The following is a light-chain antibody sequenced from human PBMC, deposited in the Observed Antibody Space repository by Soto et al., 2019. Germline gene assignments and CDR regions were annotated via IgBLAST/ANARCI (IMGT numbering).Light chain of an antibody. J-gene: IGKJ1*01. CDR1: ESVSTN. CDR3: QQYSGDSRT. Sequence: EIELTQSPATLSLAPGERVTLSCRASESVSTNLAWYQQKAGQAPRLLIYGASTRATGIPARFSGSGSGTEFTLTISSLQPDDFATYYCQQYSGDSRTFGQGTKVDIK. CDR2: GAS. V-gene: IGKV3-15*01.